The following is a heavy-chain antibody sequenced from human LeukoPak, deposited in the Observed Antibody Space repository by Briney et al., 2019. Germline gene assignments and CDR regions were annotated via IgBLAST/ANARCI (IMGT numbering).Heavy chain of an antibody. CDR2: ISVYNGNT. CDR3: GRDTGSYYSATDY. CDR1: GYTFTSYG. J-gene: IGHJ4*02. D-gene: IGHD1-26*01. Sequence: ASVKVSCKASGYTFTSYGITWVRQAPGQGLEWMGWISVYNGNTNYAQKLQGRVTMTTDTSTSTAYMGLRSLRSDDTAVYYCGRDTGSYYSATDYWGQGTLVTVSS. V-gene: IGHV1-18*01.